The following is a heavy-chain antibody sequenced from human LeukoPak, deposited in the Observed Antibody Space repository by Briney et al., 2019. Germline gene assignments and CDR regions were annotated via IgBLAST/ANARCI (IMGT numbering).Heavy chain of an antibody. CDR3: ARDSSGYWVDAFDI. D-gene: IGHD3-22*01. V-gene: IGHV3-7*05. CDR1: GFTFSSYW. J-gene: IGHJ3*02. CDR2: IKQDGSEK. Sequence: GGSLRLSCAASGFTFSSYWMSWVRQAPGKGLEWVANIKQDGSEKYYVDSVKGRFTISRDHAKNSLYLQMNSLRAEDTAVYYCARDSSGYWVDAFDIWGQGTMVTVSS.